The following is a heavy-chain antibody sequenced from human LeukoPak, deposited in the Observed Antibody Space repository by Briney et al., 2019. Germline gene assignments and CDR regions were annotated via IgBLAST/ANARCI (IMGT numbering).Heavy chain of an antibody. CDR3: ARASYSYDINGWVPFDY. Sequence: SETLSLTCTVSGGSISSSNYYWGWIRQPPGKGLEWIGRIYYSGTTYYNPSLKSRVIVSLDTSKNQFSLRLSSVTAEDTAVYSRARASYSYDINGWVPFDYWGQGTLVTVSS. J-gene: IGHJ4*02. CDR2: IYYSGTT. D-gene: IGHD3-22*01. CDR1: GGSISSSNYY. V-gene: IGHV4-39*07.